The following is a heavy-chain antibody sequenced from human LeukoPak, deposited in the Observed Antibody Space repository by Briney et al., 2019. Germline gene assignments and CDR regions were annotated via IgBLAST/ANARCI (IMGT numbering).Heavy chain of an antibody. CDR1: GFXFSNYW. V-gene: IGHV3-74*01. CDR3: ARERHLDY. Sequence: GGSLRLSCAASGFXFSNYWIHWVRQAPGKGLVWVSRINTDGSSATYADSVKGRFTISRDNAKNTLFLQMNSLRAEDTAVYYCARERHLDYWGQGTLVTVSS. J-gene: IGHJ4*02. CDR2: INTDGSSA.